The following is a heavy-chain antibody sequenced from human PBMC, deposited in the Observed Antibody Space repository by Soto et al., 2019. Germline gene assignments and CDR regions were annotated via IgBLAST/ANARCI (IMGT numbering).Heavy chain of an antibody. J-gene: IGHJ4*02. D-gene: IGHD3-9*01. CDR1: GFTFSSYS. CDR2: IGTSSSYI. Sequence: PGGSLRLSYSASGFTFSSYSMNWVRQAPGKGLEWVSSIGTSSSYIYYADSVKGRFTISRDNAKNSLYLQMNSLRVEDMAVYYCARAPLRYFDWLLSPFDYWGQGTLVTVSS. V-gene: IGHV3-21*01. CDR3: ARAPLRYFDWLLSPFDY.